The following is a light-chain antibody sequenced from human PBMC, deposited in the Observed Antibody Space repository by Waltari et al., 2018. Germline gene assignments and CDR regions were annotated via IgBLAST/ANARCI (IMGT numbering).Light chain of an antibody. Sequence: QSALTQPASVSGSPGQSITISCPGTTSDVGGYNYVPWYQQHPGKAPKLVIYDVNNRPSGVSNRFSGSKSGNTVSLTISGLQTEDEADYHCSSYTGGTTLVVFGGGTKLTVL. CDR1: TSDVGGYNY. J-gene: IGLJ2*01. CDR3: SSYTGGTTLVV. CDR2: DVN. V-gene: IGLV2-14*03.